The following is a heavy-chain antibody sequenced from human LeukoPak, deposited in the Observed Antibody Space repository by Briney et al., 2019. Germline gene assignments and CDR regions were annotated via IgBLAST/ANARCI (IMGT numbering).Heavy chain of an antibody. V-gene: IGHV4-4*07. CDR1: GGSISSYY. CDR2: IYTSGST. D-gene: IGHD3-3*01. Sequence: SETLSLTCTVSGGSISSYYWSWIRQPAGKGLEWIGRIYTSGSTNYNPSLKSRVTMSVDTSKNEFSLNLDSVTAADTAVYYCARTTYYEFWSGSPGAFDIWGQGSRVTVSS. CDR3: ARTTYYEFWSGSPGAFDI. J-gene: IGHJ3*02.